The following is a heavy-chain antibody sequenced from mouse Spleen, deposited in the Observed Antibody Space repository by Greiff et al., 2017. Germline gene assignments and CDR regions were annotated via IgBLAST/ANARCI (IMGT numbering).Heavy chain of an antibody. J-gene: IGHJ2*01. CDR2: IDPETGGT. CDR3: TRTLC. Sequence: QVQLKESGAELVRPGASVTLSCKASGYTFTDYEMHWVKQTPVHGLEWIGAIDPETGGTAYNQKFKGKAILTADKSSSTAYMELRSLTSEDSAVYYCTRTLCWGQGTTLTVSS. D-gene: IGHD6-5*01. V-gene: IGHV1-15*01. CDR1: GYTFTDYE.